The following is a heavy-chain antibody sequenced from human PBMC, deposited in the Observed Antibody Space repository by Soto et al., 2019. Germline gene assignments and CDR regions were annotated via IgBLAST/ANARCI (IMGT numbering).Heavy chain of an antibody. CDR2: INPSGGST. Sequence: ASVEVSCKAARYTFTNYYMHWVRQAPGQGLEWMGIINPSGGSTSYAQKFQGRVTMTRDTSTSTVYMELSSLRSEDTAVYYCARPGAGYCISTSCSNDYSYGMDVWGQGTTVTVSS. CDR1: RYTFTNYY. V-gene: IGHV1-46*01. J-gene: IGHJ6*02. CDR3: ARPGAGYCISTSCSNDYSYGMDV. D-gene: IGHD2-2*01.